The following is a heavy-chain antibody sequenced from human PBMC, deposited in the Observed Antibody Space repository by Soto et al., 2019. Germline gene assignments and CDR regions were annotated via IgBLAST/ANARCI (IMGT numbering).Heavy chain of an antibody. D-gene: IGHD3-16*01. CDR3: ARGLTMGQLPSHFDH. CDR2: IYYSGIT. V-gene: IGHV4-59*01. J-gene: IGHJ5*02. Sequence: SETLSLTCTVSGGSISSYYWSWIRQPPGKGLEWIGYIYYSGITNYNPSLKRRATISVDTSRNQFSLRLSSVTAADTAVYYCARGLTMGQLPSHFDHWGQGTLVTVSS. CDR1: GGSISSYY.